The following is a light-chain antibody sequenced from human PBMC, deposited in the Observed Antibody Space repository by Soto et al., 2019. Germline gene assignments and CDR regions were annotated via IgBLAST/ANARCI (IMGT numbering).Light chain of an antibody. V-gene: IGLV1-40*01. J-gene: IGLJ3*02. CDR3: QSYDSSLSGWV. CDR1: SSNIGAGYG. CDR2: GNS. Sequence: QSVLAQPPSVSGAPGQRVTISCTGSSSNIGAGYGVHWYQQLPGTAPKLLIYGNSNRPSGVPDRFSGSKSDTSASLAITGLQAEDEADDHCQSYDSSLSGWVFGGGTKLTVL.